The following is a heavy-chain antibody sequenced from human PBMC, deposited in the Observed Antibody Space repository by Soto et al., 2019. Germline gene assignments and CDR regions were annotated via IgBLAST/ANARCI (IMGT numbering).Heavy chain of an antibody. V-gene: IGHV4-59*11. D-gene: IGHD3-16*01. CDR3: ARADPDASVGY. CDR2: ISYSGST. J-gene: IGHJ4*02. CDR1: DGSMSSHY. Sequence: SETLSLTCTVSDGSMSSHYWTWLRQPPGKGLEWIGYISYSGSTYYNPSLKSRVTISADTSRNQFSLKLSSVIAADTAVYYCARADPDASVGYWGQGTLVTVSS.